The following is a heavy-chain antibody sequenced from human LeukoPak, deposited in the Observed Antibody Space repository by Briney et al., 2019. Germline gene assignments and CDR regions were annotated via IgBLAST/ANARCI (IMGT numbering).Heavy chain of an antibody. CDR1: GFTFSSYW. D-gene: IGHD4-23*01. CDR2: IKQDGSEK. Sequence: PGGSLRLSCAASGFTFSSYWMSWVRQAPGKGLEWVANIKQDGSEKYYVDSVKGRFTISRDNAKNSLYLQMNSLRAEGTAVYYCARVDDYGGNSGLIDYWGQGTLVTVSS. CDR3: ARVDDYGGNSGLIDY. V-gene: IGHV3-7*01. J-gene: IGHJ4*02.